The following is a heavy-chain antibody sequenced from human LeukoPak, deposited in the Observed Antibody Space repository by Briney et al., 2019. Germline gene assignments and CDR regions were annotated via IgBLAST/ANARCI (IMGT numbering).Heavy chain of an antibody. Sequence: PGGSLRLSCAASRFTFSSYAMSWVRQAPGKGLEWVSAISGSGGSTYYADSVKGRFTISRDNSKNTLYLQMNSLRAEDTAVYYYAKDFATGYSSGWYVYWGQGTLVTVSS. V-gene: IGHV3-23*01. CDR2: ISGSGGST. J-gene: IGHJ4*02. D-gene: IGHD6-19*01. CDR3: AKDFATGYSSGWYVY. CDR1: RFTFSSYA.